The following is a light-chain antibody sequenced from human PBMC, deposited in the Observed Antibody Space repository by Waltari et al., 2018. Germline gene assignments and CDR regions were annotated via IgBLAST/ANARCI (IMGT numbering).Light chain of an antibody. CDR3: SSDTTNTYVV. Sequence: QSVLTQPASLSGSPGQSLPISCTGTRSHVGSYNYLPWYQQHPGKAPKLMIYEVSTGPSGVSNRFSGSKAGNTASLTISGLQAEDEADYYCSSDTTNTYVVFGGGTKLTVL. V-gene: IGLV2-14*01. CDR2: EVS. J-gene: IGLJ2*01. CDR1: RSHVGSYNY.